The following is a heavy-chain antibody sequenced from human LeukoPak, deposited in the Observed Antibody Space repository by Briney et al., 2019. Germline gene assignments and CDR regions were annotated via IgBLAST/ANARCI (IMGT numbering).Heavy chain of an antibody. Sequence: GGSLRLSCEVSGFTFSSYHMNWVRQAPGKGLEWVSSISSSSSYIYYADSVKGRFTISRDNAKNSLYLQMNSLRAEDTAVYYCARESRIQLWFAFDIWGQGTMVTVSS. V-gene: IGHV3-21*01. CDR3: ARESRIQLWFAFDI. CDR1: GFTFSSYH. CDR2: ISSSSSYI. J-gene: IGHJ3*02. D-gene: IGHD5-18*01.